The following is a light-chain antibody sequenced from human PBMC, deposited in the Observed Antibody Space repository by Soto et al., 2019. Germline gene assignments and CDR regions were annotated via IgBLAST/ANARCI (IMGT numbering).Light chain of an antibody. V-gene: IGKV1-8*01. Sequence: AMRMSQSPSSLSASTGDRVTITLRASQGISSYLAWYQQKPGKAPKLLIYAASTLQSGVPSRFSGSGSGTDFTLTISCLQSEDFATYYCQQYYSYPWTFGQGTKVDIK. CDR3: QQYYSYPWT. CDR2: AAS. J-gene: IGKJ1*01. CDR1: QGISSY.